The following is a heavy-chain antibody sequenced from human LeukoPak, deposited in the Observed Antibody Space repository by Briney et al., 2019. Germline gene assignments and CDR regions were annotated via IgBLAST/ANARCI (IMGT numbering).Heavy chain of an antibody. V-gene: IGHV4-4*07. CDR1: GGSISSYY. CDR2: IHTSGST. CDR3: ARVICSGGSCRFDY. J-gene: IGHJ4*02. D-gene: IGHD2-15*01. Sequence: SETLSLTCTVSGGSISSYYWNWIRQPAGKGLEWIGRIHTSGSTNYNPSLKSRVTMSVDTSKNKFSLKLSSVTAADTAVFYCARVICSGGSCRFDYWGQGTLVTVSS.